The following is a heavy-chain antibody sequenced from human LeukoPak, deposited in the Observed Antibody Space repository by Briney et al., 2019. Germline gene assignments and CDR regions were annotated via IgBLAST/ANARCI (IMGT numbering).Heavy chain of an antibody. D-gene: IGHD3-3*01. Sequence: GGSLRLSCAASGFTFSSYWMSWVRQAPGKGLEWVANIKQDRSEKYYVDSVKGRFTISRDNAKNSLYLQMNSLRAEDTAVYYCARDLSRAGDFWSGYYTYYYYYMDVWGKGTTVTVSS. CDR1: GFTFSSYW. J-gene: IGHJ6*03. V-gene: IGHV3-7*01. CDR3: ARDLSRAGDFWSGYYTYYYYYMDV. CDR2: IKQDRSEK.